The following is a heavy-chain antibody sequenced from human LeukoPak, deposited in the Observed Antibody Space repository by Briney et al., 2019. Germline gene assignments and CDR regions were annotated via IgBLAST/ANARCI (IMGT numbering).Heavy chain of an antibody. CDR1: GFTFSSYG. CDR3: ARDPSRYYYDSSGYCLDY. D-gene: IGHD3-22*01. CDR2: IWYDGSNK. V-gene: IGHV3-33*01. Sequence: GRSLRLSCAASGFTFSSYGMHWVRQAPGKGLEWVAVIWYDGSNKYYADSVKGRFTISRDNSKNTLYLQMNSLRAEHTAVYYCARDPSRYYYDSSGYCLDYWGQGTLVTVSS. J-gene: IGHJ4*02.